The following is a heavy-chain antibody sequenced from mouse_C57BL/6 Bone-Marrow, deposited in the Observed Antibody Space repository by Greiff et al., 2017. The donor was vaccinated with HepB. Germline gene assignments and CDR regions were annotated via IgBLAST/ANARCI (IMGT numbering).Heavy chain of an antibody. V-gene: IGHV5-6*01. J-gene: IGHJ1*03. Sequence: EVKLVESGGDLVKPGGSLKLSCAASGFTFSSYGMSWVRQTPDKRLEWVATISSGGSYTYYPDSVKGRFTISRDNAKNTLYLQMSSLKSEDTAMYYWARHRRWYFDVWGTGTTVTVSS. CDR3: ARHRRWYFDV. CDR2: ISSGGSYT. CDR1: GFTFSSYG.